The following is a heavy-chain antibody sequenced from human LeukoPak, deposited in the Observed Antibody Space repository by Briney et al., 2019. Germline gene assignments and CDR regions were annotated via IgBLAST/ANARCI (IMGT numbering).Heavy chain of an antibody. CDR3: ARARLVYLWFDP. V-gene: IGHV1-8*01. Sequence: ASVKVSCKASGYTFTSYDINWVRQATGQGLAWVEWMNPNSGNTGYAQKFQGRVTMTRNTSISTAYMELSSLRSEDTAVYYCARARLVYLWFDPWGQGTLVTVSS. D-gene: IGHD3-16*01. CDR2: MNPNSGNT. CDR1: GYTFTSYD. J-gene: IGHJ5*02.